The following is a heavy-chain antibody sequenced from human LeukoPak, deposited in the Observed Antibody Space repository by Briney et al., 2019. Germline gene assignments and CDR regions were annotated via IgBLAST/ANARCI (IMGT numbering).Heavy chain of an antibody. CDR2: IYYSGST. CDR3: ASEQSIVVVSAYYFDY. CDR1: GGSISSSSYY. V-gene: IGHV4-39*07. J-gene: IGHJ4*02. Sequence: SETLSLTCTVSGGSISSSSYYWGWIRQPPGKGLEWIGSIYYSGSTYYNPSLKSRVTISVDTSKNQFSLKLSSVTAADTAVYYCASEQSIVVVSAYYFDYWGQGTLVTVSS. D-gene: IGHD2-15*01.